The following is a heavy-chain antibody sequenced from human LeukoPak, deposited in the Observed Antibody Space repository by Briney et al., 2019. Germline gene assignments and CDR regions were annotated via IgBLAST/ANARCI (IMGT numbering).Heavy chain of an antibody. D-gene: IGHD4-23*01. J-gene: IGHJ4*02. V-gene: IGHV3-48*02. CDR3: ARHDYAGNSGDY. CDR2: IGTSSSTI. Sequence: PGGSLRLSCAASGFTFSSYSMNWVRQTPGKGLEWVSYIGTSSSTIYYADSVKGGFTISRDNAKNSLYLQMNSLRDEDTAVYYCARHDYAGNSGDYWGQGTLVTVSS. CDR1: GFTFSSYS.